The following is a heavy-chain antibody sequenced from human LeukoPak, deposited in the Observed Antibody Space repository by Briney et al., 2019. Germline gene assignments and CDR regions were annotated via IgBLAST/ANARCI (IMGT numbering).Heavy chain of an antibody. D-gene: IGHD5-12*01. V-gene: IGHV4-34*01. CDR1: GGSLSGYY. J-gene: IGHJ4*02. CDR2: INHSGST. Sequence: SETLSLTCAVYGGSLSGYYWSCIRQPPGKGLEWIGEINHSGSTNYNPSLKSRVTISVDTSKNQFSLKLSSVTAADTAVYYCARRPRVATTYEYFDYWGQGTLVTVSS. CDR3: ARRPRVATTYEYFDY.